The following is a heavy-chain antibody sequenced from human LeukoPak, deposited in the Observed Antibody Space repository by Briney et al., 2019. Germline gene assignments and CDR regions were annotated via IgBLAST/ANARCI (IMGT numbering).Heavy chain of an antibody. CDR3: TRADEYGGNTL. V-gene: IGHV3-74*01. CDR2: INSDGSIT. J-gene: IGHJ4*02. CDR1: GFTFSDSW. Sequence: GGSLRLSCAVSGFTFSDSWMHWVRQAPGKGLVRVSRINSDGSITAYADSVKGRFTISRDNAKNTLYLQMNSLRAEDTGVYYCTRADEYGGNTLWGQGTLVTVSS. D-gene: IGHD4-23*01.